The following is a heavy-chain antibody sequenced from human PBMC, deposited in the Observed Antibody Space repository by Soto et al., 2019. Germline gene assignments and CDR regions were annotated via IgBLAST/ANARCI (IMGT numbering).Heavy chain of an antibody. J-gene: IGHJ3*02. CDR3: ARGYNWNPRAFDI. CDR2: MNPNSGNT. Sequence: GASVKVSCEASGYTFTSYEINWVRQATGQGLEWMGWMNPNSGNTGYAQKFQGRVTMTRNTSISTAYMELSSLRSEDTAVYYCARGYNWNPRAFDIWGQGTMVTVSS. V-gene: IGHV1-8*01. D-gene: IGHD1-20*01. CDR1: GYTFTSYE.